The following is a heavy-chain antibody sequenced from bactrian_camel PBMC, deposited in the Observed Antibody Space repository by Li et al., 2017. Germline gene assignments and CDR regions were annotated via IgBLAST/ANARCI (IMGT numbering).Heavy chain of an antibody. Sequence: VESGGGSVQAGGSLRLSCKASRTYNTYCLAWFRQAPGKEREEVAHIDNDGTTNYSHSVKGRFTVSKDSDQNIMYLQMNNLKPEDAGLYRCVAESLCAWLGTTEGYFGQGTQVTVS. CDR2: IDNDGTT. J-gene: IGHJ4*01. D-gene: IGHD3*01. V-gene: IGHV3S53*01. CDR1: RTYNTYC.